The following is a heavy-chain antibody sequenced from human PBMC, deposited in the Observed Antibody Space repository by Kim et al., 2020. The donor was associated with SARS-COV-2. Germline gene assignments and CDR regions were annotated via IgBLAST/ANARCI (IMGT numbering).Heavy chain of an antibody. D-gene: IGHD2-15*01. Sequence: SETLSLTCTVSGGSISTYYWSWIRQPPGKGLEWIGYIYYSGITNYNPSLKSRVTISVDTSKNQFSLKLSSVTAADTAVFYCARQGGGSSTYGLDVWGQGTTVTVSS. J-gene: IGHJ6*02. CDR1: GGSISTYY. CDR2: IYYSGIT. CDR3: ARQGGGSSTYGLDV. V-gene: IGHV4-59*08.